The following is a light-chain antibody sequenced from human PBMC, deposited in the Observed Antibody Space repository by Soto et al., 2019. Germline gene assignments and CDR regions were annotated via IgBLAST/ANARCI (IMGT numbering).Light chain of an antibody. Sequence: QSALTQPASVSGSLGQSITISCTGTTRDIAGYNYISWYQQLPGKAPKLMIYQVTIRPSGISNRFSGSKSGNTASLTISGLQAEDEADYYCTSFSSSTSLYVFXTGTK. CDR3: TSFSSSTSLYV. V-gene: IGLV2-14*01. CDR1: TRDIAGYNY. J-gene: IGLJ1*01. CDR2: QVT.